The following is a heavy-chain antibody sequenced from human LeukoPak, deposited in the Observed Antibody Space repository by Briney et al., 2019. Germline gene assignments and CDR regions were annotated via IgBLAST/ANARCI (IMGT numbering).Heavy chain of an antibody. V-gene: IGHV4-4*07. CDR1: GGSINSYY. CDR2: IYSSGAT. CDR3: ARVSSGWCYYFAY. J-gene: IGHJ4*02. D-gene: IGHD6-19*01. Sequence: SETLSLTCTVSGGSINSYYWSWIRQPAGKGLEWIGRIYSSGATNYNPSLKSRVTMSVDTSKNQFSLKLNSVTAADTAVYFCARVSSGWCYYFAYWGQRTLVTVSS.